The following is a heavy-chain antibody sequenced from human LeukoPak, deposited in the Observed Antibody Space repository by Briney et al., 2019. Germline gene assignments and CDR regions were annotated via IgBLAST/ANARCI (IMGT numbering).Heavy chain of an antibody. D-gene: IGHD5-12*01. CDR2: IVASSGST. CDR1: GFSISNSA. Sequence: GGSLRLSCAASGFSISNSAMSWVRQAPGKGLEWVSLIVASSGSTFYADPVKGRFTISRDSSKNTLYLQMNSLRAEDMAVYYCAKGAYDYIEMGYFDYWGQGTLVTVSS. CDR3: AKGAYDYIEMGYFDY. V-gene: IGHV3-23*01. J-gene: IGHJ4*02.